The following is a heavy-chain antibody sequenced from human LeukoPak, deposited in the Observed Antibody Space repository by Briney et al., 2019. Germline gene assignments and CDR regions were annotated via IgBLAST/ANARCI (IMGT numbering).Heavy chain of an antibody. CDR1: GFTFSSYA. D-gene: IGHD6-25*01. J-gene: IGHJ5*02. V-gene: IGHV3-23*01. CDR2: ISESTGTT. CDR3: AREMAIAAAGISWFAP. Sequence: GGSLRLSCAASGFTFSSYAMSWVRQAPVKGLEWVSSISESTGTTYYTSSVKGRFTISRDNAKKSLYLQMNSLRADDTAVYYCAREMAIAAAGISWFAPWGQGTLVTVSS.